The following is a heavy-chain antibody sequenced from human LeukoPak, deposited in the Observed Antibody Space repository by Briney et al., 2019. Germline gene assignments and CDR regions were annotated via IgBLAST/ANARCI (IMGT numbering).Heavy chain of an antibody. J-gene: IGHJ4*02. D-gene: IGHD1-26*01. V-gene: IGHV4-4*09. CDR2: IYSSGST. Sequence: LEPLSLTCSVSGGSLSSYYWSWIRQPPGKGLEWIGYIYSSGSTDYNPSLRSRVTISVDTSKNQISLNLSSVTAADTAVYHCARQGGSYYPFDYWGQGTLVTVSS. CDR1: GGSLSSYY. CDR3: ARQGGSYYPFDY.